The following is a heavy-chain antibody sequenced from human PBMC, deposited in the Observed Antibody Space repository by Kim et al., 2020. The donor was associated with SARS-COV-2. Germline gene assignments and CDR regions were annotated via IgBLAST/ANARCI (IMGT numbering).Heavy chain of an antibody. J-gene: IGHJ4*02. V-gene: IGHV3-23*01. D-gene: IGHD6-19*01. CDR3: AKGSYSSGWYGSFYFDY. Sequence: VKGRFTISRDNSKNTLYLQMNSLRAEDTAVDYCAKGSYSSGWYGSFYFDYWGQGTLVTVSS.